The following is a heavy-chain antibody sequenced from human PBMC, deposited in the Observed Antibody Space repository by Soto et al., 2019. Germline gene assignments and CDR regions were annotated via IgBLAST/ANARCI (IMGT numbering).Heavy chain of an antibody. D-gene: IGHD1-7*01. J-gene: IGHJ5*02. CDR1: GGSISSGGYA. CDR3: ARDSLTGNYFDP. Sequence: QPQLQESGSGLVKPSQTLSLTCAVSGGSISSGGYAWNWIRQPPGKGLEWIGYIYHSGYTSYNPSLKSRVTISVDKSKNQFSLKLSFVTAADTAVYYCARDSLTGNYFDPWGQGTLVTVSS. V-gene: IGHV4-30-2*01. CDR2: IYHSGYT.